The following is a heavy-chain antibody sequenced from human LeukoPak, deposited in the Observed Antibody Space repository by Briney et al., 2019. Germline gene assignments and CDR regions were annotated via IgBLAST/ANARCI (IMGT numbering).Heavy chain of an antibody. D-gene: IGHD4-17*01. V-gene: IGHV4-34*01. CDR1: GGSFSDYY. CDR2: INHSGGS. Sequence: SETLSLTCAVYGGSFSDYYWTWIRQPPGKGLEWIGEINHSGGSTYNPSLKNRVTFLVDSSKNQFSLNLSSLTAADTAVYYCARDSATVTTVGANLLFDYWGQGTLVTVSS. CDR3: ARDSATVTTVGANLLFDY. J-gene: IGHJ4*02.